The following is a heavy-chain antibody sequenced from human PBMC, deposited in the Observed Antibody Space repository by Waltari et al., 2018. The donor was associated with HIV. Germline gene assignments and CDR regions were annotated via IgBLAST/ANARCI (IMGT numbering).Heavy chain of an antibody. CDR1: GFSFDDYA. D-gene: IGHD3-3*01. CDR2: ISWVGGST. Sequence: EEQLVESGGTLLQPGRSLRLSCAASGFSFDDYAMHWVRQAPGKGLVWVTGISWVGGSTGYAESVRCRFTISRDNAKSSLDLEMNSLRVEYTALYYCAKDRHRIFGVDAYGMDVWGQGTTVTVS. CDR3: AKDRHRIFGVDAYGMDV. V-gene: IGHV3-9*01. J-gene: IGHJ6*02.